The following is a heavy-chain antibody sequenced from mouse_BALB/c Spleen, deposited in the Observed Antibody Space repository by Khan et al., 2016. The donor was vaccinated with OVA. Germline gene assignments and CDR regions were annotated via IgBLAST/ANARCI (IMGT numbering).Heavy chain of an antibody. J-gene: IGHJ4*01. Sequence: QVQLQQSGPELKKPAETVKITCKASGYTFTNYGMNCVKQALGKGLMWMGWINTYSGEPTYADDFKGRFAFSLETFASPASLQFNYLTIEDMATYASERGEKLRYSYFAMDYWGQGTSVTVSS. V-gene: IGHV9-1*02. CDR1: GYTFTNYG. D-gene: IGHD1-1*01. CDR2: INTYSGEP. CDR3: ERGEKLRYSYFAMDY.